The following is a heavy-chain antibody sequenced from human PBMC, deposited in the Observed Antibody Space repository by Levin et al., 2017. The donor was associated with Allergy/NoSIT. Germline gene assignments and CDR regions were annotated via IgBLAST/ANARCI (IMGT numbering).Heavy chain of an antibody. CDR1: GFTLSSYS. Sequence: GESLKISCAASGFTLSSYSMNWVRQAPGKGLEWVSSISSSSRSYIYYADSVKGRFTISRDHAKNSLYLQINSLRAEDTAVYYCARRTTNYYYDTSGHDAFDIWGQGTMVTVSS. V-gene: IGHV3-21*01. CDR3: ARRTTNYYYDTSGHDAFDI. CDR2: ISSSSRSYI. D-gene: IGHD3-22*01. J-gene: IGHJ3*02.